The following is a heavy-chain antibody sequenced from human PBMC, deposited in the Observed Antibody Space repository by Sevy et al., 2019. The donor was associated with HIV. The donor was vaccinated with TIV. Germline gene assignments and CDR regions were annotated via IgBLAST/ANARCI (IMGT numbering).Heavy chain of an antibody. V-gene: IGHV3-49*04. CDR2: IRSKAYGGTT. CDR1: GFTFGDYA. D-gene: IGHD1-26*01. Sequence: GGSLRLSCTASGFTFGDYAMSWVRQAPGKGLEWVGFIRSKAYGGTTDYAASGNGRFTISSDDSKNIAYQQMSSLKTEDTAVYYCTRSIGARPHDAFDIWVQGTMVTVSS. CDR3: TRSIGARPHDAFDI. J-gene: IGHJ3*02.